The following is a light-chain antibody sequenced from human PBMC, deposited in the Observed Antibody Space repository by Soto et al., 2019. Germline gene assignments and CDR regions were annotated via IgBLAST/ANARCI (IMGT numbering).Light chain of an antibody. J-gene: IGKJ4*01. CDR1: QDISSY. Sequence: DIQLTQSPSFLSASVGDRVTITCRASQDISSYLAWYQQKPGKAPKLLIYVASTLQSGVPSRFSGSGSGTEFTLTISSLQPEDFATYYCQQYNGDSGLTFGGGTKVEIK. CDR3: QQYNGDSGLT. CDR2: VAS. V-gene: IGKV1-9*01.